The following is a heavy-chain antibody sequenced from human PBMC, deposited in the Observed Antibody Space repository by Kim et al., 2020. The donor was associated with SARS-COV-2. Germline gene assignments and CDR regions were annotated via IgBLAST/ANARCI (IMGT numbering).Heavy chain of an antibody. CDR3: AAVYYYSSGSYFDY. J-gene: IGHJ4*02. Sequence: ADSVKGRFPISRDNAKNSLYLQMNSLRAEDTAVYYCAAVYYYSSGSYFDYWGQGTLVTVSS. D-gene: IGHD3-10*01. V-gene: IGHV3-21*01.